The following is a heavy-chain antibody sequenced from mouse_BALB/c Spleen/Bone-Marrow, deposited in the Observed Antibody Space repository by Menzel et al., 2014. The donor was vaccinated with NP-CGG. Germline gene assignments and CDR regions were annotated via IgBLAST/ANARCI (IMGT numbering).Heavy chain of an antibody. V-gene: IGHV2-4-1*01. J-gene: IGHJ2*01. CDR3: ARNRRYDVFDY. D-gene: IGHD2-14*01. Sequence: VKLAESGPGLVQPSQSLSITCTVSGFSLTSYGVHWVRQSPGKGLEWLGVIWSGGSTDYNAAFISRLSISKDNSKSQVFFEMNSLQADDSAIYYCARNRRYDVFDYWGQGTTLTVSS. CDR2: IWSGGST. CDR1: GFSLTSYG.